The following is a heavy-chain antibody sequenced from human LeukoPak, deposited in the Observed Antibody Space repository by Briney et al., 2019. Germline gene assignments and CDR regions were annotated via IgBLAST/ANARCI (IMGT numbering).Heavy chain of an antibody. Sequence: GGSLRLSCAASGFTFSSYGMHWVRQAPGKGLEWVAVISSDGNNKYYADSVKGRFTICTDNSQNTLYLKMDSLRAEDTTVYYCAKDVSGSYFYGMAVWGRGTTVTVSS. CDR2: ISSDGNNK. D-gene: IGHD3-10*01. CDR3: AKDVSGSYFYGMAV. J-gene: IGHJ6*02. V-gene: IGHV3-30*18. CDR1: GFTFSSYG.